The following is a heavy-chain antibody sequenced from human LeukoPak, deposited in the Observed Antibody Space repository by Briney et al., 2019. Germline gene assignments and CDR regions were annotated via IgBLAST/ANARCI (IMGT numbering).Heavy chain of an antibody. CDR3: ARARWLWSPCYMDV. J-gene: IGHJ6*03. Sequence: SETLSLTCAVYGGSFSGYYWSWIRQPPGKGLEWIGEINHSGSTNYNPSLKSRVTISVDTSKNQFSLKLSSVTAADTAVYYCARARWLWSPCYMDVWGKGTTVTVSS. D-gene: IGHD5-18*01. CDR2: INHSGST. CDR1: GGSFSGYY. V-gene: IGHV4-34*01.